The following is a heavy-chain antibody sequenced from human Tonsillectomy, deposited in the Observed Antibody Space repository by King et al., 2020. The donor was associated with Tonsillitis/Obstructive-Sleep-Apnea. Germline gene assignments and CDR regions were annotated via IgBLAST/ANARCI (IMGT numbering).Heavy chain of an antibody. CDR1: GFTFSSYG. CDR3: ARDRAVGSFDY. V-gene: IGHV3-33*01. Sequence: VQLVESGGGVVQPGTSLRLSCAGSGFTFSSYGFHWVRQAPGKGLESVAVIWYDGSKKYYADSVKGRFTISRATSKTTLYLQMNSLRAEDTAVYYCARDRAVGSFDYWGQGTLVTVAS. D-gene: IGHD4-23*01. CDR2: IWYDGSKK. J-gene: IGHJ4*02.